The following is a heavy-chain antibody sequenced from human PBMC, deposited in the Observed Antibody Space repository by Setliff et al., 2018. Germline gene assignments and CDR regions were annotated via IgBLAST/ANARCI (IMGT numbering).Heavy chain of an antibody. CDR3: ARDSPNYYGSGSYGAFDI. CDR1: GFGLRNFG. V-gene: IGHV3-30*02. CDR2: MQFDGNNA. D-gene: IGHD3-10*01. Sequence: GGSLRLSCATSGFGLRNFGMHWVRQAPGKGLEWVAFMQFDGNNAYYADSLKGRFTISRDNAKNSLYLQMNSLRAEDTAVYYCARDSPNYYGSGSYGAFDIWGQGTMVTVSS. J-gene: IGHJ3*02.